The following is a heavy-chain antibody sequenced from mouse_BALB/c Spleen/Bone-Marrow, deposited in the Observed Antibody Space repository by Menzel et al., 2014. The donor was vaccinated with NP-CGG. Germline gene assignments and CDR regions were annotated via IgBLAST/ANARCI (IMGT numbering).Heavy chain of an antibody. CDR2: IDTANGNT. CDR3: ARYGNGLMDY. Sequence: VQLKEPGAELVKPGASVKLSCTASGFNIKDTYMHWVKQRPEQGLEWIGRIDTANGNTKYDPKFQGKATITADTSSNTAYLQLSSLTSEDTAVYYCARYGNGLMDYWGQGTSVTVSS. V-gene: IGHV14-3*02. CDR1: GFNIKDTY. D-gene: IGHD2-1*01. J-gene: IGHJ4*01.